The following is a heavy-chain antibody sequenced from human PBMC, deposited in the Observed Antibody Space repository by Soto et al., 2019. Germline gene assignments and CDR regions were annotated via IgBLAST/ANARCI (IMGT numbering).Heavy chain of an antibody. Sequence: GESLKISCKGSGYSFTSYWISWVRQMPGKGLEWMGRIDPSDSYTNYSPSFQGHVTISADKSISTAYLQWSSLKASDTAMYYCARRNSIAAPMDVWGQGTTVTVSS. J-gene: IGHJ6*02. CDR3: ARRNSIAAPMDV. D-gene: IGHD6-13*01. CDR1: GYSFTSYW. CDR2: IDPSDSYT. V-gene: IGHV5-10-1*01.